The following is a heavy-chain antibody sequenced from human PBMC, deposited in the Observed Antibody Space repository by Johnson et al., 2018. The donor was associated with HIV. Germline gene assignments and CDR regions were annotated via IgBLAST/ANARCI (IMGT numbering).Heavy chain of an antibody. V-gene: IGHV3-53*01. D-gene: IGHD1-1*01. CDR2: IYSGGDT. CDR1: GFTVRSNY. J-gene: IGHJ3*02. Sequence: VQLVESGGGLIQPGGSLRLSCEASGFTVRSNYISWVRQAPGKGLEWVSVIYSGGDTYYADSMRGRLTISRDNSKNTMYLQMNSLRAEDTAVYYCARAEPWDRRHYAFDIWGQGTVVTVSS. CDR3: ARAEPWDRRHYAFDI.